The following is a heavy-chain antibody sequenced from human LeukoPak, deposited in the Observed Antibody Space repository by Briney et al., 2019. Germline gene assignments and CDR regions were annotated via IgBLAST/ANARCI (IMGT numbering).Heavy chain of an antibody. J-gene: IGHJ4*02. D-gene: IGHD1-1*01. V-gene: IGHV3-13*01. Sequence: GGSLRLSCAASGFTFSDYDMHWVRQATGKGLEWVSAIGTAGDTYYTGSVKGRFTISRENAKNSLYLQMNSPRAGDAAVYYCARVAKERVGGVYYFDYWGQGTLVTVSS. CDR1: GFTFSDYD. CDR2: IGTAGDT. CDR3: ARVAKERVGGVYYFDY.